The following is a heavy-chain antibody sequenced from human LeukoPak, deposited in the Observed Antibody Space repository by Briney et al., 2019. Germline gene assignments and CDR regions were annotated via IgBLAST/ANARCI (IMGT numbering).Heavy chain of an antibody. D-gene: IGHD2-2*01. CDR2: IYPGDSDT. Sequence: GESLKISCKGSGYSFTSYWIGWVRQMPGKGLEWMGIIYPGDSDTRYSPSFQGQVSISADKSISTAYLQWSSLKASDTAMYYCARLGGGYCSSTSCYRPGSYYYYYMDVWGKGTTVTISS. CDR3: ARLGGGYCSSTSCYRPGSYYYYYMDV. V-gene: IGHV5-51*01. CDR1: GYSFTSYW. J-gene: IGHJ6*03.